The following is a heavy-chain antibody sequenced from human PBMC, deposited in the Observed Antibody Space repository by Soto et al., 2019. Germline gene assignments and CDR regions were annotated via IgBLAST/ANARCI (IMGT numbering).Heavy chain of an antibody. CDR3: ARDRVATREYYFDY. D-gene: IGHD5-12*01. CDR2: ISSSSSYI. V-gene: IGHV3-21*01. J-gene: IGHJ4*02. CDR1: GFTFSSYS. Sequence: EVQLVESGGGLVKPGGSLRLSCAASGFTFSSYSMNWVRQAPGKGLEWVSSISSSSSYIYYADSVKGRFTISRDNAKNSLYLQMNSLRAEDTAVYYCARDRVATREYYFDYWGQGTLVTVSS.